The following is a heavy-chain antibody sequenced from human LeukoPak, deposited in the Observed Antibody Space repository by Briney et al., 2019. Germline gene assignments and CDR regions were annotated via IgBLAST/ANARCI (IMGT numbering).Heavy chain of an antibody. Sequence: PGGSLRLSCTVSGFTVSSNSMSWVRQAPGKGLEWVSFIYSDNTHYSDSVKGRFTISRDNSKNSLYLQMNSLRAEDTALYYCAKDRDGYNGNFDYWGQGNLVTVSS. V-gene: IGHV3-53*05. CDR3: AKDRDGYNGNFDY. D-gene: IGHD5-24*01. CDR2: IYSDNT. J-gene: IGHJ4*02. CDR1: GFTVSSNS.